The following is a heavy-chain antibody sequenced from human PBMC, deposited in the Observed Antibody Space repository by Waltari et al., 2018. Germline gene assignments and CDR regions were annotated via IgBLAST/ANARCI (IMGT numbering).Heavy chain of an antibody. CDR3: ARDNHHGQIYFYYYMDV. V-gene: IGHV4-38-2*02. J-gene: IGHJ6*03. Sequence: QVQLQESGPGLLKPSETLSLTCAVSGYSISNGYYWGWIRQPPGKGLEWIGSVHRSGSTDYNPSLKSRVSISVDTSKNQFSLRLSSVTAADAAVYYCARDNHHGQIYFYYYMDVWGKGTTVTVSS. CDR1: GYSISNGYY. CDR2: VHRSGST.